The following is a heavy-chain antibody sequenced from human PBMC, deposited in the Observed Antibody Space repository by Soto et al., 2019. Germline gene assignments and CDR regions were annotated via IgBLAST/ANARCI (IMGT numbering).Heavy chain of an antibody. Sequence: ASVKVSCKASGYTFTSYAMHWVRQAPGQRLEWMGWINAGNGNTKYSQKFQGRVTITRDTSASTAYMELSSLRSEDTAVYYCARSRWLQWTFDYWGQGTLVTVSS. CDR2: INAGNGNT. V-gene: IGHV1-3*01. CDR3: ARSRWLQWTFDY. CDR1: GYTFTSYA. D-gene: IGHD5-12*01. J-gene: IGHJ4*02.